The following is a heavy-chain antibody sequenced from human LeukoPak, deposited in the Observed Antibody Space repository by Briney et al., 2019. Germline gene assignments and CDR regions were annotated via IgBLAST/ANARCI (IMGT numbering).Heavy chain of an antibody. CDR3: VVASTARGGIDY. V-gene: IGHV3-7*03. D-gene: IGHD5-18*01. CDR2: TKQDGSEK. CDR1: GFTFSYYW. J-gene: IGHJ4*02. Sequence: GGSLRLSCAASGFTFSYYWMSWVRPAPGKGRAWVANTKQDGSEKYYVDSVKGRFTISRDNAKNSLYLQMNSLRAEDTAVYYCVVASTARGGIDYWGQGTLVTVSS.